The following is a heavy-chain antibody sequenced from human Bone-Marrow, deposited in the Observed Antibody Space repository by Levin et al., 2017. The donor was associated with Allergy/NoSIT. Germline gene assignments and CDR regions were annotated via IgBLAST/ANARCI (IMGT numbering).Heavy chain of an antibody. CDR2: IYYSGST. CDR3: ARLRGGYCSGGSCYEVVDYYYGMDV. V-gene: IGHV4-59*08. D-gene: IGHD2-15*01. CDR1: GGSISSYY. J-gene: IGHJ6*02. Sequence: PSETLSLTCTVSGGSISSYYWSWIRQPPGKGLEWIGYIYYSGSTNYNPSLKSRVTISVDTSKNQFSLKLSSVTAADTAVYYCARLRGGYCSGGSCYEVVDYYYGMDVWGQGTTVTVSS.